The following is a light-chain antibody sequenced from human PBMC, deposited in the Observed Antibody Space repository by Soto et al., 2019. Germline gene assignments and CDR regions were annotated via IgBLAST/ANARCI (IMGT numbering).Light chain of an antibody. J-gene: IGKJ4*01. CDR3: QQYDSYSPLT. V-gene: IGKV1-5*03. CDR1: QSISTW. Sequence: DIQMTQSPSTLSASVGDRVTLTCRASQSISTWLAWYQQKPGKAPKLLIYKASGLESGVPSRFSDSGSGTAFTLTISSLQPDDFATYYCQQYDSYSPLTFGGGTKVEIK. CDR2: KAS.